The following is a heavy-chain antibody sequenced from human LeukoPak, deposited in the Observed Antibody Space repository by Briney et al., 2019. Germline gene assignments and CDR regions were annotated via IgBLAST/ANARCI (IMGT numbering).Heavy chain of an antibody. CDR1: ALTFSGYS. CDR3: ARGPDDYGDYSWFDP. J-gene: IGHJ5*02. CDR2: ISSSSSYI. Sequence: GGSLRLSWAASALTFSGYSMNWVRHAPGEGLEWDSSISSSSSYIYYAVSVKGRFTISRDNAKNSLYLQMNSLRADDTAVYYCARGPDDYGDYSWFDPWGQGTLVTVSS. D-gene: IGHD4-17*01. V-gene: IGHV3-21*01.